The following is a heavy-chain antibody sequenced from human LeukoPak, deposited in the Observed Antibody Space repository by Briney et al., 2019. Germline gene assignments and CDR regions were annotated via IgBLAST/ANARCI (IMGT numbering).Heavy chain of an antibody. V-gene: IGHV4-59*01. Sequence: PSETLSLTCSVSGGSISSYYWTWIRQPPGKGLEWIGYRYYSGSTTYNPSLKSRVTISVDTSKSQFSLKLISVTAADTALYYCARVRGDFETDWGQGTLVTVSS. CDR3: ARVRGDFETD. D-gene: IGHD3-16*01. CDR2: RYYSGST. CDR1: GGSISSYY. J-gene: IGHJ1*01.